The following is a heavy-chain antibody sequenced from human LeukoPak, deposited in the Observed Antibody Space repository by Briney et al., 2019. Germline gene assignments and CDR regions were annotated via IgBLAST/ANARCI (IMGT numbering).Heavy chain of an antibody. J-gene: IGHJ4*02. CDR2: ISAYNGNT. CDR3: ARVPDDFWSGAWDY. V-gene: IGHV1-18*01. D-gene: IGHD3-3*01. CDR1: GYTFTSYD. Sequence: ASVKVSCTASGYTFTSYDINWVRQATGQGLEWMGWISAYNGNTNYAQKLQGRVTMTTDTSTSTAYMELRSLRSDDTAVYYCARVPDDFWSGAWDYWGQGTLVTVSS.